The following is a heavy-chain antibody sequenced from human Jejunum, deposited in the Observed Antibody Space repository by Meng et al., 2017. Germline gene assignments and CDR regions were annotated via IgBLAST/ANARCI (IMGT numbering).Heavy chain of an antibody. CDR2: IGTGGDT. CDR3: GREGLSSGWNSWFFDL. CDR1: GFTFSRSD. Sequence: GESLKISCAASGFTFSRSDMHWVRQATGKGLEWVSAIGTGGDTYYPASVKGRFTISRANAKNSLYLQMNNLGAGDTTVDYCGREGLSSGWNSWFFDLWGRGTRVTVSS. D-gene: IGHD6-25*01. V-gene: IGHV3-13*01. J-gene: IGHJ2*01.